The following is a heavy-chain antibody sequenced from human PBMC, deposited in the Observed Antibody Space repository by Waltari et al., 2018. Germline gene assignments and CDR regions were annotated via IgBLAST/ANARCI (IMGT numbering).Heavy chain of an antibody. CDR2: IYTSGST. V-gene: IGHV4-61*09. J-gene: IGHJ4*02. CDR3: ARARLGIFDY. CDR1: GGSISSGSYY. D-gene: IGHD7-27*01. Sequence: QVQLQESGPGLVKPSQTLSLTCTVSGGSISSGSYYWSWIRQPAGKGLEWIGYIYTSGSTNYTPSLKIRVTISVDTSKNQFSLKLSSVTAADTAVYYCARARLGIFDYWGQGTLVTVSS.